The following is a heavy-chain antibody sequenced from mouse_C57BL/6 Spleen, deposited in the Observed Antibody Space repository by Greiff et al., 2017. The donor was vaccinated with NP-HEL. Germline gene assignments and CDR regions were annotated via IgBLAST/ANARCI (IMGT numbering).Heavy chain of an antibody. CDR3: TREDGSRYYYAMDY. CDR2: ISSGGDYI. Sequence: EVKLVESGEGLVKPGGSLKLSCAASGFTFSSYAMSWVRQTPEKRLEWVAYISSGGDYIYYADTVKGRFTISRDNARNTLYLQMSSLKSEDTAMYYCTREDGSRYYYAMDYWGQGTSVTVSS. J-gene: IGHJ4*01. CDR1: GFTFSSYA. V-gene: IGHV5-9-1*02. D-gene: IGHD1-1*01.